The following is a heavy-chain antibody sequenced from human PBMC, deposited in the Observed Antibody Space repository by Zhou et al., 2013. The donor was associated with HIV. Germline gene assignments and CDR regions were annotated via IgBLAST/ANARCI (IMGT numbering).Heavy chain of an antibody. J-gene: IGHJ3*02. Sequence: QEQLIQSGAEVMKPGASVRVSCKASGYSFTGYYIHWVRQAPGQGLEWMASTNPKTGDTKYGQGFEDCVTVTSDTSTNTVNIELTRLTSNDSAIYFCAREGFNWNVGTRYEGLDIWGQGTVVTVS. D-gene: IGHD1-20*01. CDR1: GYSFTGYY. V-gene: IGHV1-2*04. CDR3: AREGFNWNVGTRYEGLDI. CDR2: TNPKTGDT.